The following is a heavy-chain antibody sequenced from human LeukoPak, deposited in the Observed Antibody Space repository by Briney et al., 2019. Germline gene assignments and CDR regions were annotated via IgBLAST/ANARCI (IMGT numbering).Heavy chain of an antibody. CDR2: VSSRSTYI. D-gene: IGHD5-18*01. V-gene: IGHV3-21*01. CDR3: ARGIQLWYTEY. Sequence: PGGSLRLSCAASGFTFSSYTMNWVRQAPGKGLEWVSSVSSRSTYIYYADSVKGRFTISRDNVKNSMYLQMNSLRAEDTAVYYCARGIQLWYTEYWGQGTLVTVSS. CDR1: GFTFSSYT. J-gene: IGHJ4*02.